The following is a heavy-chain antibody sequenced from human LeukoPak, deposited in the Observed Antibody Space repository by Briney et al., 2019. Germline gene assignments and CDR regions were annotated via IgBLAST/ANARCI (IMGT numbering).Heavy chain of an antibody. CDR2: IYYTGST. CDR3: VRGGADQLDIVVVPAARYYYGMDV. D-gene: IGHD2-2*03. CDR1: GGSISTYY. Sequence: SETLSLTCTVSGGSISTYYWSWIRQSPGKGVEWIGYIYYTGSTNYNPSLRSRVTMSVDTSKNQFSLKLSSVTAADTAVYYCVRGGADQLDIVVVPAARYYYGMDVWGQGTTVTVSS. J-gene: IGHJ6*02. V-gene: IGHV4-59*12.